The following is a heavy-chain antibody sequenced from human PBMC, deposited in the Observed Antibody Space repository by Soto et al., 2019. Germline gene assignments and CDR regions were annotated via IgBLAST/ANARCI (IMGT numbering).Heavy chain of an antibody. J-gene: IGHJ6*02. V-gene: IGHV4-4*07. CDR1: GASITKYS. CDR3: VRDRLAPGREYYYYFGMDV. CDR2: IHASGTT. D-gene: IGHD2-2*01. Sequence: PSETLPLTCTVSGASITKYSWSWVRHPAGKGLERIGRIHASGTTDYNPSLQSRVSMSVDTSKDQVYLKVISVTAADTAVYYCVRDRLAPGREYYYYFGMDVWDQGTTVTVSS.